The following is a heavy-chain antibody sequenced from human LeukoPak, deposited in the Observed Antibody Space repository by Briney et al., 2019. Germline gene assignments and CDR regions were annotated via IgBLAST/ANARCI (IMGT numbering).Heavy chain of an antibody. D-gene: IGHD6-13*01. J-gene: IGHJ3*02. V-gene: IGHV4-59*01. CDR2: IYYTGGT. CDR1: GGSITGSY. Sequence: SETLSLTCTVSGGSITGSYWSWIRQPPGKGLEWIGYIYYTGGTYDNPSLKSRVTISRDTSKNQFFLKLTSVTAADTAVYYCERVLTYSSSSVSAFDIWGQGAMVTVSS. CDR3: ERVLTYSSSSVSAFDI.